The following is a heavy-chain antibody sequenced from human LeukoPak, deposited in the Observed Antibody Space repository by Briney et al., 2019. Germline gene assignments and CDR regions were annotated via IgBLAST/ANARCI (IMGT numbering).Heavy chain of an antibody. J-gene: IGHJ4*02. CDR3: ARDHSLDFWSGYYRPSTFDY. Sequence: ASVKVSCKASGYIFTSYGISWVRQAPGQGLEWMGWISAYNGNTNYAQKLQGRVTMTTDTSTSTAYMELRSLRSDDTAVYYCARDHSLDFWSGYYRPSTFDYWGQGTLVTVSS. CDR2: ISAYNGNT. D-gene: IGHD3-3*01. CDR1: GYIFTSYG. V-gene: IGHV1-18*01.